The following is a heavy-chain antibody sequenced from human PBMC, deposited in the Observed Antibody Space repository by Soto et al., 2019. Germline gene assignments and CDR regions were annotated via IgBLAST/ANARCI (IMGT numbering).Heavy chain of an antibody. V-gene: IGHV1-8*01. Sequence: ASVKVSCKASGYTFTSYDINWVRQATGQGLEWMGWMNPNSGNTGYAQKFQGRVTMTRNTSISTAYMELSSLRSEDTAVYYCASGARYYDFWSGSAFDYWGQGTLVTVSS. CDR3: ASGARYYDFWSGSAFDY. CDR2: MNPNSGNT. J-gene: IGHJ4*02. CDR1: GYTFTSYD. D-gene: IGHD3-3*01.